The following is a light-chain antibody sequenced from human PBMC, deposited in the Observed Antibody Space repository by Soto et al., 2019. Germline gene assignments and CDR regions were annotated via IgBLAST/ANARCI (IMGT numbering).Light chain of an antibody. CDR3: QQNYSSTQT. Sequence: EIVLTPSPCNLSLSPGDRAPLSCRARQSVSSSYLAWYQQKPGQAPRLLIYGASSRATGIPARFSGSGSGTDFTLNISGLKTEDFATYLCQQNYSSTQTVGQGTKVDIK. J-gene: IGKJ1*01. V-gene: IGKV3-20*01. CDR2: GAS. CDR1: QSVSSSY.